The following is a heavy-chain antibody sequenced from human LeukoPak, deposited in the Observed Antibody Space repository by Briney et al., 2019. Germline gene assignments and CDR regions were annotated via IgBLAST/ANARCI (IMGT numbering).Heavy chain of an antibody. V-gene: IGHV4-4*07. J-gene: IGHJ4*02. Sequence: ASETLSLTCTVSGVSITNYYWAWIRQPAGKGLEWIGRMYISGSTNYNPSLKSRVTISIDKSKNQFSLKLRPVTAADTAVYYCARDYLVGAPLDSWGQGTLVTVSS. D-gene: IGHD1-26*01. CDR3: ARDYLVGAPLDS. CDR1: GVSITNYY. CDR2: MYISGST.